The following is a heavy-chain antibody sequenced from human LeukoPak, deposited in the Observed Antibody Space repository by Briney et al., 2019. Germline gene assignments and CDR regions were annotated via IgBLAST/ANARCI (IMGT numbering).Heavy chain of an antibody. D-gene: IGHD2-2*01. CDR2: IRYDGSNK. CDR3: AVCRSTSWESTYYYYYMDV. J-gene: IGHJ6*03. CDR1: GFTFSSYG. Sequence: GGSLRLSCAASGFTFSSYGMHWVRQAPGKGLEWVAFIRYDGSNKYYADSVKGRFTISRDNSKNTLYLQMNSLRAEDTAVYYCAVCRSTSWESTYYYYYMDVWGKGTTVTVSS. V-gene: IGHV3-30*02.